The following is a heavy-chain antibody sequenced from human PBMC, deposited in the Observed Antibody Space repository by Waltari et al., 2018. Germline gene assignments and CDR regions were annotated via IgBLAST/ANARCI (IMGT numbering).Heavy chain of an antibody. Sequence: EVQLVESGGGLVKPGASLRLSCAASGFTFSSYNMNWVRQAPGKGLELVSSISSSSSYTHYADSVKGRFTISRDNAKNSLYLQMNSLRAEDTAVYYCATGGWGFYFDYWGPGTLVTVSS. D-gene: IGHD7-27*01. CDR3: ATGGWGFYFDY. CDR1: GFTFSSYN. V-gene: IGHV3-21*01. J-gene: IGHJ4*02. CDR2: ISSSSSYT.